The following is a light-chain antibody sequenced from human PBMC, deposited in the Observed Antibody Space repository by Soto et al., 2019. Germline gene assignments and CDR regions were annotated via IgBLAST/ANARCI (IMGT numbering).Light chain of an antibody. CDR1: QSIRYW. J-gene: IGKJ1*01. Sequence: DIQMTQSPSTLSASVGDRVTITCRASQSIRYWLAWYQHKPGKAPKLLIYDASTLESGVPTRFSGSGSGTEFTLTISSLHPDDFETYYCQQYNILSTFGQGTKVDIK. CDR2: DAS. V-gene: IGKV1-5*01. CDR3: QQYNILST.